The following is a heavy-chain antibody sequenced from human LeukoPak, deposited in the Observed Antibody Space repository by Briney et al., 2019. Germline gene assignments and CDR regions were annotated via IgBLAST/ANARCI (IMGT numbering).Heavy chain of an antibody. J-gene: IGHJ6*02. V-gene: IGHV4-34*01. CDR3: ARGREVTYYYYYGMDV. CDR2: INHSGST. D-gene: IGHD2-21*02. CDR1: GFTVSSNY. Sequence: GSLRLSCAASGFTVSSNYMSWVRQAPGKGLEWIGEINHSGSTNYNPSLKSRVTISVDTSKNQFSLKLSSVTAADTAVYYCARGREVTYYYYYGMDVWGQGTTVTVSS.